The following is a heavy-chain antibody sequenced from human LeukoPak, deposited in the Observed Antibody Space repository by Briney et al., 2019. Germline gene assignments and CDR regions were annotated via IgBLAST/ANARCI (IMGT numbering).Heavy chain of an antibody. CDR3: ARDLGVPAAIVNWFDP. V-gene: IGHV7-4-1*02. CDR1: GYTFTSYA. Sequence: ASVKVSCKASGYTFTSYAMNWVRQAPGQGLEWMGWINTNTGKPTYAQGLTGRFVFSFHTSHSTAYLQISSLKAEDTAVYYCARDLGVPAAIVNWFDPWGQGTLVSVSS. J-gene: IGHJ5*02. D-gene: IGHD2-2*02. CDR2: INTNTGKP.